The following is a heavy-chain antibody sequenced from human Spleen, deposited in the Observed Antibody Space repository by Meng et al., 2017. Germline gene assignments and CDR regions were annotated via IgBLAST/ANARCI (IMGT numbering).Heavy chain of an antibody. D-gene: IGHD1-1*01. V-gene: IGHV4-34*01. J-gene: IGHJ4*02. CDR1: GGSFSGYY. CDR2: INHSGST. CDR3: ARDPISERPDY. Sequence: SETLSLTCAVYGGSFSGYYWSWIRQPPGKGLEWIGEINHSGSTNYNPSLKSRVTISVDTSKNQFSLKLSSVTAADTAVYYCARDPISERPDYWGQGALVTVSS.